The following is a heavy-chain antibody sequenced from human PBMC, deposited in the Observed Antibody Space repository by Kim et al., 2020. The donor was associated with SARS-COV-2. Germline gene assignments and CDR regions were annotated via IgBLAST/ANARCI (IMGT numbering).Heavy chain of an antibody. J-gene: IGHJ4*02. Sequence: GGSLRLSCAASGFAFSSSAMSWVRQAPGKGLEWVSSISPIGDYIYYLDSVKGRFTFSRDNSQNTVHLQMSSLRAEDTAVYFCAKQGEGDGSAEAGPVDCWGQGILVTVSS. CDR3: AKQGEGDGSAEAGPVDC. CDR2: ISPIGDYI. CDR1: GFAFSSSA. V-gene: IGHV3-23*01. D-gene: IGHD6-13*01.